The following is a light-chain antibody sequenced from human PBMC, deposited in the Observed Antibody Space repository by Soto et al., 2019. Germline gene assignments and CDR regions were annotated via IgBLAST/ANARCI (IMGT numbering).Light chain of an antibody. CDR3: QQRKKWPPIT. CDR1: QSVDNF. V-gene: IGKV3-11*01. CDR2: DAS. Sequence: DIVLTQSPATLSSSPGERVTLSCRASQSVDNFLAWYQQKVGQPPRLLIYDASNRASGIPARFSGSGSGTEFTLTISSLEPEDLATYYCQQRKKWPPITFGQGTRLEIK. J-gene: IGKJ5*01.